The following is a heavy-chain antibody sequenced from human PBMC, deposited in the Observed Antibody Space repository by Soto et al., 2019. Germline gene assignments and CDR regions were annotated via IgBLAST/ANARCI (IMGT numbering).Heavy chain of an antibody. J-gene: IGHJ4*02. V-gene: IGHV4-39*01. Sequence: SETLSLTCTVSGGSISSSSYYWGWIRQPPGKGLEWIGSIYYRGDTYYNPPLKSRVTISVDTSKNQFSLKLSSVTAADTAVYYCARPHKYYYDSSGYGDYFDYWGQGTLVTVSS. CDR3: ARPHKYYYDSSGYGDYFDY. D-gene: IGHD3-22*01. CDR1: GGSISSSSYY. CDR2: IYYRGDT.